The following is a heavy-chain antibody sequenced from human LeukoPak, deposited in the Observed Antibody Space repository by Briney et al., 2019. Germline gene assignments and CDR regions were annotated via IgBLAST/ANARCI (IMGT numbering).Heavy chain of an antibody. D-gene: IGHD3-10*01. V-gene: IGHV1-2*02. CDR2: IHPRRGDT. J-gene: IGHJ4*02. CDR1: GYSFTAFY. Sequence: ASVKVSCKTSGYSFTAFYIHWVRQAPGQGLEWMGWIHPRRGDTNYAQKLQGRVTMPRATSISTAYLDMSSLRSDDTAVYYCARDGDYGTGSYYRGCIDSWGQGTPVTVSP. CDR3: ARDGDYGTGSYYRGCIDS.